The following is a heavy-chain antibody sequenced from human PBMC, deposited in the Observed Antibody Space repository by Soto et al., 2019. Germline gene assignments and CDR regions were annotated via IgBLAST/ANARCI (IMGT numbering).Heavy chain of an antibody. CDR3: ARDLGTTTVILGSAFDI. V-gene: IGHV4-4*02. Sequence: SETLSLTCAVSGGSISSSNWWSWVRQPPGKGLEWIGEIYHSGSTNYNPSLKSRVTISVDKSKNQFSLKLSSVTAADTAVYYCARDLGTTTVILGSAFDIWGQGTMVTVSS. D-gene: IGHD4-17*01. J-gene: IGHJ3*02. CDR2: IYHSGST. CDR1: GGSISSSNW.